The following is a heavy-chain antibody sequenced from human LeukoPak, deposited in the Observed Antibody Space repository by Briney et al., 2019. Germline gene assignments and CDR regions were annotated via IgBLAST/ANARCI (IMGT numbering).Heavy chain of an antibody. CDR3: ARDRGAYCGGDCYLGFDY. D-gene: IGHD2-21*02. V-gene: IGHV3-21*01. CDR2: ISSGSSYL. CDR1: GFTFYNYS. Sequence: GGSLRLSCAASGFTFYNYSMNWVRHAPGKGLEWDSSISSGSSYLYYADSVKGRFTISRDNAKKSLYLQMTSLTAEDTAVYYCARDRGAYCGGDCYLGFDYWGRGTLVTVSS. J-gene: IGHJ4*01.